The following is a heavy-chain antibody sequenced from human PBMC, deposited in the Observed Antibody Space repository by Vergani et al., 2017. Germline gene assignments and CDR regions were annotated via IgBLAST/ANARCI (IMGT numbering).Heavy chain of an antibody. V-gene: IGHV1-2*02. CDR1: GGTFSSYA. Sequence: QVQLVQSGAEVKKPGSSVKVSCKASGGTFSSYAISWVRQAPGQGLEWMGWINSKRGSTNSAQKFQGRVTLTRDTTISTAYMELISLTSDDTAVYYCAAAVVVDAFDVWAQGTMVTVSP. D-gene: IGHD2-15*01. CDR3: AAAVVVDAFDV. CDR2: INSKRGST. J-gene: IGHJ3*01.